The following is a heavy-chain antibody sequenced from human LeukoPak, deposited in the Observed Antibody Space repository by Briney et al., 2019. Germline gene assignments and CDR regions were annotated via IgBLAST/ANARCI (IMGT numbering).Heavy chain of an antibody. CDR1: GFTFNTYG. V-gene: IGHV3-23*01. J-gene: IGHJ4*02. D-gene: IGHD2-15*01. Sequence: GGSLRLSCAASGFTFNTYGMSWVRQAPGKGLEWVSAISGSGGSTYYADSVKGRFTISRDNSKNTLYLQMNSLRAEDTAVYYCAKRDRYCSGGSCYHDYWGQGTLVTVSS. CDR3: AKRDRYCSGGSCYHDY. CDR2: ISGSGGST.